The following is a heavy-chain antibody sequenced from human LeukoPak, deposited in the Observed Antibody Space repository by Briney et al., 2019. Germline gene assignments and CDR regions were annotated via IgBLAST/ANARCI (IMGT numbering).Heavy chain of an antibody. D-gene: IGHD5-18*01. J-gene: IGHJ4*02. CDR1: GFTFSSYG. CDR2: ISYDGSNK. V-gene: IGHV3-30*18. CDR3: AKDRIQLWVMDY. Sequence: PGRYLRLSCAASGFTFSSYGMHWVRQAPGKGLEWVAVISYDGSNKYYADSVKGRFTISRDNSKNTLYLQTNSLRAEDTAVYYCAKDRIQLWVMDYWGQGTLVTVSS.